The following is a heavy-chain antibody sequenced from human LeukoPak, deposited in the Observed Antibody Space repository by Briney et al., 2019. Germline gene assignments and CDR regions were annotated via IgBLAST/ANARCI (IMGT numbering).Heavy chain of an antibody. Sequence: GASVKVSCKASGYTFTSYGISWVRQAPGQGLEWMGWISTYNGNTNYAQKFQGRVTMTTDTSTSTVYMELGSLRSDDTAVYYCARDYGSGTQYYFDYWGQGTLVTVSS. D-gene: IGHD3-10*01. V-gene: IGHV1-18*01. CDR1: GYTFTSYG. J-gene: IGHJ4*02. CDR3: ARDYGSGTQYYFDY. CDR2: ISTYNGNT.